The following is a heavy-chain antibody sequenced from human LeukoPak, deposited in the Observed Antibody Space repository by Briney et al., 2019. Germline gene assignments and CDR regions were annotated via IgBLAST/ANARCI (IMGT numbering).Heavy chain of an antibody. CDR1: RGSISGYY. D-gene: IGHD3-3*01. CDR2: TYYSGSP. Sequence: PSETLSLTCTVSRGSISGYYWSWIRQPPGKGLEWIGYTYYSGSPNYNPSLKSRVTISVDTSKNQFSLKLSSVTAADTALYYCARGPGVAYYYGMDVWGQGTTVTVSS. V-gene: IGHV4-59*01. J-gene: IGHJ6*02. CDR3: ARGPGVAYYYGMDV.